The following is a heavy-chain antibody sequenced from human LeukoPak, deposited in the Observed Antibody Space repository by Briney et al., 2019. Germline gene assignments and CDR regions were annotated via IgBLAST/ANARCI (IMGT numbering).Heavy chain of an antibody. CDR2: IYYSGST. J-gene: IGHJ6*03. Sequence: PSETLSLTCTVSGGSISSSSYYWGWISQPPGKGLEWIGSIYYSGSTYYNPSLKSRVTISVDTSKNQFSLKLSSVTAADTAVYYCARQNGDYDFWSGSYYYYYVDVWGKGTTVTVSS. CDR1: GGSISSSSYY. CDR3: ARQNGDYDFWSGSYYYYYVDV. V-gene: IGHV4-39*01. D-gene: IGHD3-3*01.